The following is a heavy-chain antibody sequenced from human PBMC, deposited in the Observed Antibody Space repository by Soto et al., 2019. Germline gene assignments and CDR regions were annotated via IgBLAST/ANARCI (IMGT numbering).Heavy chain of an antibody. Sequence: SETLSLTCAVYGGSFSGYYWSWIRQPPGKGLEWIGEINHSGSTNYNPSLKSRVTISVDTSKNQFSLKLSSVTAADTAVYYCARGLGYCSSTSCYVFWFDPWGQGTLVTVSS. CDR3: ARGLGYCSSTSCYVFWFDP. CDR2: INHSGST. V-gene: IGHV4-34*01. J-gene: IGHJ5*02. D-gene: IGHD2-2*01. CDR1: GGSFSGYY.